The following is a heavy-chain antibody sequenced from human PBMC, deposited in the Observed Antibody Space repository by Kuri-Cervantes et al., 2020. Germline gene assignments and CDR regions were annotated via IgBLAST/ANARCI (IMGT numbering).Heavy chain of an antibody. CDR1: GFTFSSYG. CDR2: IWYDGSNK. CDR3: AKDIGPLGSRANYFDY. Sequence: GGSLRLSCAASGFTFSSYGMHWVRQAPGKGLEWVAVIWYDGSNKYYADSVKGRFTISRDNAKNSLYLQMNSLRAEDTALYYCAKDIGPLGSRANYFDYWAQGPLVTVSS. V-gene: IGHV3-33*03. D-gene: IGHD3-10*01. J-gene: IGHJ4*02.